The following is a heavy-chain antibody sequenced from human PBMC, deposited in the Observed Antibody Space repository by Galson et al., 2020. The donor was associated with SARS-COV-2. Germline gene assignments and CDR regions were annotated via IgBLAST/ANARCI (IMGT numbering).Heavy chain of an antibody. J-gene: IGHJ4*02. D-gene: IGHD3-3*01. CDR1: GFTFSDAW. V-gene: IGHV3-15*01. CDR3: TTGGLEY. Sequence: GGSLRLSCAASGFTFSDAWLCWVRQAPGKGLEWVACIKSKSAGGTLQYSAPVKGRFTISRDDSQNTLFLQMSSLKTEDAAVYYCTTGGLEYWGEGTQVRDSS. CDR2: IKSKSAGGTL.